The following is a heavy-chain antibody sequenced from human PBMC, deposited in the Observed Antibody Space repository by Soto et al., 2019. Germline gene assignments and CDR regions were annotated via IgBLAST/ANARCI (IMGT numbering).Heavy chain of an antibody. J-gene: IGHJ5*02. D-gene: IGHD3-3*01. V-gene: IGHV4-59*01. Sequence: SETLSLTCTVSGGSISSYYWSWIRQPPGKGLEWIGYIYYSGSTNYNPSLKSRVTISVDTSKNQFSLKLSSVTAADTAVYYCARDGKPSDPFWSGYLLGWFDPWGQGTLVTVSS. CDR1: GGSISSYY. CDR3: ARDGKPSDPFWSGYLLGWFDP. CDR2: IYYSGST.